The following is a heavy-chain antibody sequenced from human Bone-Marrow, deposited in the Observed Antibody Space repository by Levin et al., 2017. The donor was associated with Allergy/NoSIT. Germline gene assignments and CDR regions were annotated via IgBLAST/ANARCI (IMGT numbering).Heavy chain of an antibody. V-gene: IGHV3-48*02. D-gene: IGHD2-2*01. CDR3: ARPDCSGTSCYYFFDS. Sequence: SLRLSCASSVFPFLRSRLNWVRQAPGRGLEWVSYISRSSSTISYADSVKGRFTISRDNAKNSLYLQMNSLRDEDTAVYYCARPDCSGTSCYYFFDSWGQGTLVTVSS. CDR2: ISRSSSTI. CDR1: VFPFLRSR. J-gene: IGHJ4*02.